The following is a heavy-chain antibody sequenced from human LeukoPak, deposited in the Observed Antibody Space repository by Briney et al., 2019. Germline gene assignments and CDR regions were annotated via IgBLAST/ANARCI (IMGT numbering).Heavy chain of an antibody. CDR1: GFTFSSYG. CDR2: IRSSGDST. J-gene: IGHJ4*02. CDR3: ARGLTTRGIAVAGSDY. D-gene: IGHD6-19*01. Sequence: GGTLRPSCAASGFTFSSYGMSWVRQAPGKGLEWVSGIRSSGDSTYYADSVKGRFTISRDNAKNSLYLQMNSLRAEDTAVYYCARGLTTRGIAVAGSDYWGQGTLVTVSS. V-gene: IGHV3-23*01.